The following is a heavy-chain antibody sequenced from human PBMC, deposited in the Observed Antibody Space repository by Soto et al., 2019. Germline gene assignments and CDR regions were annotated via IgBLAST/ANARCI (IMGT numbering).Heavy chain of an antibody. CDR1: GGSISSGDYY. V-gene: IGHV4-30-4*01. Sequence: SETLSLTCTVSGGSISSGDYYWSWIRQPPGKGLEWIGYIYYSGSTYYNPSLKSRVTISVDTSKNQFSLKLSSVTAADTAVYYCARSPYDYVWGSYSTSLGNWLDPWGQGTLVTVYS. CDR2: IYYSGST. D-gene: IGHD3-16*01. CDR3: ARSPYDYVWGSYSTSLGNWLDP. J-gene: IGHJ5*02.